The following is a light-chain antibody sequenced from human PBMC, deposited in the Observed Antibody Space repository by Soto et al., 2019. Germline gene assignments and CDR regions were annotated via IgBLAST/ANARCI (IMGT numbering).Light chain of an antibody. CDR3: QQYNNWPPIT. Sequence: IVTSQSPATLSVTPGERDTLSCRASQSVSSNLAWYQQKPGQAPRLLIYGASTRATGIPARFSGSGSGTEFTLTISSLQSEDFAVYYCQQYNNWPPITFGQGTRLEVK. V-gene: IGKV3-15*01. CDR2: GAS. CDR1: QSVSSN. J-gene: IGKJ5*01.